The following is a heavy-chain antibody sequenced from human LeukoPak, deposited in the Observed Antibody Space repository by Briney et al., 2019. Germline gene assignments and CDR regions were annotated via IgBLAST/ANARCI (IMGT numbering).Heavy chain of an antibody. CDR1: GFTFSGSA. J-gene: IGHJ4*02. CDR3: AREQYTALDY. Sequence: GGSLRLSCAASGFTFSGSAMHWVRQASGKGLEWVGRTRNKVHSYTTEYAASVKGRFTISRDDSKNSLYLQMNGLKTEDTAVYYCAREQYTALDYWGQGTLVTVSS. D-gene: IGHD5-18*01. V-gene: IGHV3-72*01. CDR2: TRNKVHSYTT.